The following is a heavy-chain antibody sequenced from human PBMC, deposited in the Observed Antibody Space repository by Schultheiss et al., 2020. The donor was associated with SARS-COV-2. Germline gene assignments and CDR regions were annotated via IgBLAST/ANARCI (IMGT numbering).Heavy chain of an antibody. D-gene: IGHD3-10*01. V-gene: IGHV4-59*12. J-gene: IGHJ4*02. Sequence: SETLSLTCTVSGGSISSYYWSWIRQPAGKGLEWIGYIYYSGSTNYNPSLKSRVTISVDTSKNQFSLKLSSVTAADTAVYYCARGSMVRGVPNPLDYWGQGTLVTVSS. CDR1: GGSISSYY. CDR3: ARGSMVRGVPNPLDY. CDR2: IYYSGST.